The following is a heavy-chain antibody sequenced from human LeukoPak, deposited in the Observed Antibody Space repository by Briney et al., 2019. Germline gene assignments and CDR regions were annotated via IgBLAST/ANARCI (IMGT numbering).Heavy chain of an antibody. V-gene: IGHV4-38-2*02. J-gene: IGHJ5*02. D-gene: IGHD5-18*01. CDR1: GYSISSGYY. CDR3: ARHLSGYSYGFLQYNWFDP. Sequence: PSETLSLTCTVSGYSISSGYYWGWIRQPPGKGLEWIGSIYHSGSTYYNPSLKSRVTISVDTSKNQFSLKLSSVTAADTAVYYCARHLSGYSYGFLQYNWFDPWGQGTLVTVSS. CDR2: IYHSGST.